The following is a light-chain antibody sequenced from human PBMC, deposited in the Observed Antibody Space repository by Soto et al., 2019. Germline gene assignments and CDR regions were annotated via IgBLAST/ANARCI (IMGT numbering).Light chain of an antibody. Sequence: DIVMTQSPATLSVAPGERVTFSCRASQGVSRKLAWYQHKPGQAPRLLISGASTGATGIPARLSGSWSGTDLTLTISRLEPEDFAVYYCQQYGSSPGTFGQGTKVDIK. V-gene: IGKV3-15*01. CDR2: GAS. CDR3: QQYGSSPGT. CDR1: QGVSRK. J-gene: IGKJ1*01.